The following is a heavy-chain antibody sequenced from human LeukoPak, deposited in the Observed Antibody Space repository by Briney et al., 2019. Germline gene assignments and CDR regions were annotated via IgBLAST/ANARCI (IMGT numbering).Heavy chain of an antibody. J-gene: IGHJ4*02. D-gene: IGHD3-3*01. CDR1: GFTFSDYY. CDR2: ISSSGSTI. Sequence: GGSLRLSCAASGFTFSDYYMSWIREAPGKGLEWVSYISSSGSTIYYADSVKGRFTISRDNARNSLYLQMNSLRAEDTAVYYCAREPEEEWLLLDYWGQGTLVTVSS. CDR3: AREPEEEWLLLDY. V-gene: IGHV3-11*04.